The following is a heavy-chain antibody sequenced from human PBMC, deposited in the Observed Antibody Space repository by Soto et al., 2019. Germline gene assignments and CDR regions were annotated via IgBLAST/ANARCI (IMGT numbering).Heavy chain of an antibody. CDR2: INSKTDGGTT. CDR3: TAEVIGSLDY. D-gene: IGHD2-21*01. V-gene: IGHV3-15*01. Sequence: GGSLRLSCAASGFTFSNAWMSWVRQAPGKGLEWVGRINSKTDGGTTDYAAPVKGRFTISRDDSKNTLYLQMNSLKTEDTAVYYCTAEVIGSLDYWGQGTLVTVSS. J-gene: IGHJ4*02. CDR1: GFTFSNAW.